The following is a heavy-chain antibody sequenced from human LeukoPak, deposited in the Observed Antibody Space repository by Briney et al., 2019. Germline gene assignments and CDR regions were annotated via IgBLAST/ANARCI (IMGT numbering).Heavy chain of an antibody. CDR3: ARESSGSGTYVPDY. D-gene: IGHD3-10*01. J-gene: IGHJ4*02. Sequence: GGSLRLSCAASGFTFSSYSMNWVRQAPGKGLEWVSYISSSSSTIYYADSVKGRFTISRDNSKNTLYLQMNSLRAEDTAVYYCARESSGSGTYVPDYWGQGTLVTVSS. CDR1: GFTFSSYS. V-gene: IGHV3-48*01. CDR2: ISSSSSTI.